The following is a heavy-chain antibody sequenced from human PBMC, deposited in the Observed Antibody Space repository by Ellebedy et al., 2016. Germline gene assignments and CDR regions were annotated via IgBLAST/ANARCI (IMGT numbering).Heavy chain of an antibody. CDR3: VKDSWEQLCFDY. V-gene: IGHV3-64D*06. Sequence: GESLKISXAASGFSFSDYAMHWVRQAPGKGLEIVSSLSGNGRITYHEDSVKGRFTISRDNSNNTLYLQMSSLRAEDTAMYYCVKDSWEQLCFDYWGQGVLVTVSS. CDR1: GFSFSDYA. CDR2: LSGNGRIT. J-gene: IGHJ4*02. D-gene: IGHD1-26*01.